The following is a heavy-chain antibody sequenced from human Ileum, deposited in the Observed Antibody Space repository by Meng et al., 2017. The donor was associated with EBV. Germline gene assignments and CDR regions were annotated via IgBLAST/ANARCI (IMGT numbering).Heavy chain of an antibody. J-gene: IGHJ4*02. CDR3: AKGGQWDPLDS. D-gene: IGHD1-26*01. CDR2: FYAGTT. Sequence: SGPGLVKPSGILSLTWYGSGVSISGNDWSWIRQSPVKGLEWIGFFYAGTTNYNPSLKSRVTIAAGPANNQISLRLSSVTSADTAVYYCAKGGQWDPLDSWGRGILVTVSS. V-gene: IGHV4-59*01. CDR1: GVSISGND.